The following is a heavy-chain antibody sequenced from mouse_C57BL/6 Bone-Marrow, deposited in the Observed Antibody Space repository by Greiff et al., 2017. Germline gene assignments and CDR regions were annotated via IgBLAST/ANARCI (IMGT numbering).Heavy chain of an antibody. CDR1: GFNIKDDY. CDR3: TQITTVVATRDY. CDR2: IDPENGDT. D-gene: IGHD1-1*01. J-gene: IGHJ2*01. Sequence: VQLQQSGAELVRPGASVKLSCTASGFNIKDDYMHWVKQRPEQGLEWIGWIDPENGDTEYASKFQGKATITADTSSNTAYLQLSILTSEDTAVYYCTQITTVVATRDYWGQGTTLTVSA. V-gene: IGHV14-4*01.